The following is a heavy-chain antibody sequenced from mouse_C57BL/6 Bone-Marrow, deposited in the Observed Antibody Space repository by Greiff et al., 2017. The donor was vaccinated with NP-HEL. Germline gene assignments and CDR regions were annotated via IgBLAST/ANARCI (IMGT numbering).Heavy chain of an antibody. CDR1: GFSLTSYA. J-gene: IGHJ2*01. V-gene: IGHV2-9-1*01. CDR2: IWTGGGT. Sequence: VMLVESGPGLVAPSQSLSISCTVSGFSLTSYAISWVRQPPGKGLEWLGVIWTGGGTNYNSALKSRLSISKDNSKSQVFLKMNSLQTDDTARYYCTRAGGVRQDYYFDYWGQGTTLTVSS. D-gene: IGHD2-14*01. CDR3: TRAGGVRQDYYFDY.